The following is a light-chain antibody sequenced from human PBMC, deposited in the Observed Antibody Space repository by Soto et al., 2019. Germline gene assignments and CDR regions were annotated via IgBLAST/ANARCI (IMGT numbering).Light chain of an antibody. V-gene: IGKV1-33*01. CDR2: DTS. Sequence: DIQMTQSLSSLSASVGDRVTITCQASQDISNHLNCYQQRPGKAPKFLIYDTSNLKAGVPSRFSGGGSGTEFTLTISSLQPDDFATYYCQHYNSYSEAFGQGTKVELK. J-gene: IGKJ1*01. CDR1: QDISNH. CDR3: QHYNSYSEA.